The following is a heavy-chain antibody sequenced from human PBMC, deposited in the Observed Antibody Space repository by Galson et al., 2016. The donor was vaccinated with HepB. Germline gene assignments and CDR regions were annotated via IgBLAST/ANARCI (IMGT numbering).Heavy chain of an antibody. CDR2: INPSGLST. CDR3: ARETGYSNGRLDY. V-gene: IGHV1-46*01. Sequence: SVKVSCKASGDTFTNYYIHWVRQAPGQGLEWMGIINPSGLSTYYAQKFQGRVTMTRDTSTSTVYMEVSNLRSEDTAVYYRARETGYSNGRLDYWGQGTLVTVSS. D-gene: IGHD5-18*01. CDR1: GDTFTNYY. J-gene: IGHJ4*02.